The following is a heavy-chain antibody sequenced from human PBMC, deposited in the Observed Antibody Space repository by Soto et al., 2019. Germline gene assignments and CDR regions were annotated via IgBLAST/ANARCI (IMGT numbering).Heavy chain of an antibody. Sequence: SATLSLTCPVSGASVSSGAYYWGWVRQRPGRGREWIGYIYESGYTYYNTSLKSRLTISLDRSNNKFSLGLTSVTAADTAVYYCMRALRHTAIVYPWFGPWGQGTLVTV. CDR2: IYESGYT. J-gene: IGHJ5*02. D-gene: IGHD5-18*01. V-gene: IGHV4-31*03. CDR1: GASVSSGAYY. CDR3: MRALRHTAIVYPWFGP.